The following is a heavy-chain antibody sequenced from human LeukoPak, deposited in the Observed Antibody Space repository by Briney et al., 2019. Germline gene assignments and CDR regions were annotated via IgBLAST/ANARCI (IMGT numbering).Heavy chain of an antibody. D-gene: IGHD3-22*01. CDR1: GFTFSSYG. CDR2: ISYDGSNI. J-gene: IGHJ4*02. CDR3: AEDLPQKYYYDSSGLD. Sequence: PGGSLRLSCAASGFTFSSYGMHWVRQAPGKGLEWVAVISYDGSNIYYADSVKGRFTISRDNSKNTLYLQMNSLRAEDTAVYYCAEDLPQKYYYDSSGLDWGQGTLVTVSS. V-gene: IGHV3-30*18.